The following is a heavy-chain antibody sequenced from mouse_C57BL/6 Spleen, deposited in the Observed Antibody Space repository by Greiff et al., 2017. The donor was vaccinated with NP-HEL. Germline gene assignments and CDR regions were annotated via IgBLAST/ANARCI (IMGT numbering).Heavy chain of an antibody. CDR2: INPNNGGT. CDR3: ASPYGNYVNYAMDY. D-gene: IGHD2-1*01. V-gene: IGHV1-22*01. CDR1: GYTFTDYN. Sequence: EVQLKESGPELVKPGASVKMSCKASGYTFTDYNMHWVKQSHGKSLEWIGYINPNNGGTSYNQKFKGKATLTVNKSSSTAYMELRSLTSEDSAVYYCASPYGNYVNYAMDYWGQGTSVTVSS. J-gene: IGHJ4*01.